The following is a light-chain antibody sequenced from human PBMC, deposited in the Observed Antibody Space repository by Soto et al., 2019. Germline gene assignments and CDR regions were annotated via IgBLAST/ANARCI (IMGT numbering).Light chain of an antibody. CDR3: QSSDSSLSGYV. Sequence: QSVLTQPPSVSGAPGQRVTISCTGSSSNIGAGYNVHWYQQLPGTAPKLLIYGNSNRPSGVPDRFSGSKSGTSASLAIPGLQAEDEADYYCQSSDSSLSGYVFGTGTKVTVL. CDR2: GNS. V-gene: IGLV1-40*01. CDR1: SSNIGAGYN. J-gene: IGLJ1*01.